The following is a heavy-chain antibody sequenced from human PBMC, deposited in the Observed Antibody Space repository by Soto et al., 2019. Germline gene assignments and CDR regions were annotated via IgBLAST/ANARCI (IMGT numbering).Heavy chain of an antibody. V-gene: IGHV1-2*04. CDR3: ARGAFIFGVVTSNYYYYYGMDV. CDR2: INPNSGGT. J-gene: IGHJ6*02. Sequence: GASVKVSCKASGYTFTGYYMHWVRQAPGQGLEWMGWINPNSGGTNYAQKFQGWVTMTRDTSISTAYMELSRLRSDDTAVYYCARGAFIFGVVTSNYYYYYGMDVWGQGTTVTVSS. D-gene: IGHD3-3*01. CDR1: GYTFTGYY.